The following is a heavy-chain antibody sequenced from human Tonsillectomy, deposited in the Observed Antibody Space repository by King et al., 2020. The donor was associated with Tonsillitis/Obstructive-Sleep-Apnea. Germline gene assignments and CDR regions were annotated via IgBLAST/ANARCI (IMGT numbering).Heavy chain of an antibody. V-gene: IGHV3-64D*06. D-gene: IGHD2/OR15-2a*01. CDR2: ISSVGIST. CDR1: GFTFSSYA. Sequence: VQLVESGGGLVQPGGSLRLSCSASGFTFSSYAMHWVRQAPGKGLEYVSAISSVGISTYYADSVKGRFNVSRDNSKNTLYLQMSSLRSDDTAVYYCVKGFTNNVWGPPGAFDIWGQGTMVTVSS. CDR3: VKGFTNNVWGPPGAFDI. J-gene: IGHJ3*02.